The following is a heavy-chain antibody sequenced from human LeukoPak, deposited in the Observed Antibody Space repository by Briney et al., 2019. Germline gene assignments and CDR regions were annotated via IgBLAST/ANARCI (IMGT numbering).Heavy chain of an antibody. Sequence: GGSLRLSCAASEFTFSSYGMHWVRQAPGKGLEWVAFIRYDGSNKYYADSVKGRFTISRDNSKNTLYLQMNSLRAEDTAVYYCAKDISVTYYYDSTAFDIWGQGTMVTVSS. CDR3: AKDISVTYYYDSTAFDI. J-gene: IGHJ3*02. V-gene: IGHV3-30*02. CDR2: IRYDGSNK. D-gene: IGHD3-22*01. CDR1: EFTFSSYG.